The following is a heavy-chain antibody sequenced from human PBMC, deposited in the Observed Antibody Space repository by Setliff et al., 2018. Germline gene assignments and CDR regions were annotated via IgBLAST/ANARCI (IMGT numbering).Heavy chain of an antibody. D-gene: IGHD4-17*01. CDR2: IYSTETT. J-gene: IGHJ4*02. CDR1: GGSISSGPYY. V-gene: IGHV4-61*09. Sequence: PSETLSLTCTVSGGSISSGPYYWTWVRQPAGKGLEWIGHIYSTETTSYSPSLKSRVTISADTSKNQFSLQLSSVTATDTAVYYCARGRLLYVGDSHYFDNWGQGTLVTSPQ. CDR3: ARGRLLYVGDSHYFDN.